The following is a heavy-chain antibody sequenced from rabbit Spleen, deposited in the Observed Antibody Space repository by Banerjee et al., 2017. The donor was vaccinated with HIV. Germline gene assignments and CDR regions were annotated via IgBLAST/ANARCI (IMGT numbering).Heavy chain of an antibody. Sequence: QQQLEESGGGLVKPEGSLTLTCKASGFSFSSDYDMCWVRQAPGKGLEWIACINIVTGKSVYASWAKGRFTMSRTSSTTVTLQMTSLTAADTATYFCARDLVAVIGWNFNLWGQGTLVTVS. V-gene: IGHV1S45*01. D-gene: IGHD1-1*01. J-gene: IGHJ4*01. CDR1: GFSFSSDYD. CDR2: INIVTGKS. CDR3: ARDLVAVIGWNFNL.